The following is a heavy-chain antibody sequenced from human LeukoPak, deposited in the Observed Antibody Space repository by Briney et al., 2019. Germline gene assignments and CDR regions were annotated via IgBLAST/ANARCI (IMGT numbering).Heavy chain of an antibody. J-gene: IGHJ4*02. CDR1: GFMFSGSP. Sequence: PGGSLRLSCAASGFMFSGSPMHWVRQASGKGLEWVGHIRTKAKNYATVYAASVKGRFTISRDDSKNTAYLQMNSLKTEDTAVYYCARPSQYGSGTDYYFDSWGQGTLVTVSS. CDR3: ARPSQYGSGTDYYFDS. D-gene: IGHD3-10*01. CDR2: IRTKAKNYAT. V-gene: IGHV3-73*01.